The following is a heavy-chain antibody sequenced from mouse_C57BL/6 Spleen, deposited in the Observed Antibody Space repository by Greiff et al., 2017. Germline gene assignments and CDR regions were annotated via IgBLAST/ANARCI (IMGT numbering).Heavy chain of an antibody. CDR3: GRSTAQAFAY. D-gene: IGHD3-2*02. CDR1: GYAFTNYL. J-gene: IGHJ3*01. V-gene: IGHV1-54*01. CDR2: INPGSGGT. Sequence: VQLQQSGAELVRPGTSVKVSCKASGYAFTNYLIEWVKQRPGQGLEWIGVINPGSGGTNYNEKFKGKATLTADKSSSTAYMQLSSLTSEDSAVYFCGRSTAQAFAYWGQGTLVTVSA.